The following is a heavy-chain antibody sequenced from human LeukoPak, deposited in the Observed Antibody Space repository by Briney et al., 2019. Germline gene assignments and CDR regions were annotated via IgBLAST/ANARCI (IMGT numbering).Heavy chain of an antibody. CDR3: ARAVRDEWLFLQFFDY. V-gene: IGHV3-7*01. CDR2: IKQDGSEK. J-gene: IGHJ4*02. Sequence: PGGSLRLSCVASGFSFSDYWMTWVRQAPGKGLEWVAKIKQDGSEKFYVRSVKGRFTISKDNAKNSLYLQMTALRADDTAVYYCARAVRDEWLFLQFFDYWGRGTLVTVSS. D-gene: IGHD3-9*01. CDR1: GFSFSDYW.